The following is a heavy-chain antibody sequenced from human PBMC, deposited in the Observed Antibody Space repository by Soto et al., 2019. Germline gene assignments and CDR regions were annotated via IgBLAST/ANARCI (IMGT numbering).Heavy chain of an antibody. V-gene: IGHV1-46*01. D-gene: IGHD3-9*01. CDR1: GYTFTSYY. CDR3: ARVEVYYDIFTGYKGTGQMN. Sequence: GASVKVSCKASGYTFTSYYMHWVRQAPGQGLEWMGIINPSGGSTSYAQKFQGRVTMTRDTSTSTVYMELSSLRSEDTAVYYCARVEVYYDIFTGYKGTGQMNWGQGTLVTVSS. J-gene: IGHJ4*02. CDR2: INPSGGST.